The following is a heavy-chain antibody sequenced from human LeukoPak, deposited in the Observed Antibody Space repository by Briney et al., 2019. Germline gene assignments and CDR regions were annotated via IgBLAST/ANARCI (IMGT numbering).Heavy chain of an antibody. CDR3: VSFYETY. D-gene: IGHD2-2*01. CDR1: GNYW. CDR2: IDSDGSWT. J-gene: IGHJ4*02. V-gene: IGHV3-74*01. Sequence: EGSLRLSCAASGNYWMHWVRQAPGKGLVWVSHIDSDGSWTGYADSVKGRFTTSKDNAKNTVYLQMNNLRAEDTAVYYCVSFYETYWGRGTLVTVSS.